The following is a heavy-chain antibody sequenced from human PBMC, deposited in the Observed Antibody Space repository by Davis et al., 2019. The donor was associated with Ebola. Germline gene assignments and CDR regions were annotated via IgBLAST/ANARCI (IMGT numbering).Heavy chain of an antibody. Sequence: ASVTVSCKASGYTFTSYDINWLRQATGQGLEWMGWMNPNSGNTGYAQKFQGRVTMTRNTSISTAYMELSSLRSEDTAVYYCARRPRVQFLEWFALPSLGYWGQGTLVTVSS. V-gene: IGHV1-8*01. D-gene: IGHD3-3*01. CDR3: ARRPRVQFLEWFALPSLGY. CDR2: MNPNSGNT. CDR1: GYTFTSYD. J-gene: IGHJ4*02.